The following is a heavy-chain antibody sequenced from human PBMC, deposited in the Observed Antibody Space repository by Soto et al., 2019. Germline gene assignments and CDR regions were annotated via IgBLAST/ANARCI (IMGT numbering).Heavy chain of an antibody. CDR1: GYTFTSYY. D-gene: IGHD2-2*01. CDR3: ARDAVXVVPAAISTYYYYGMDV. J-gene: IGHJ6*02. Sequence: GASVKVSCKASGYTFTSYYMHWVRQAPGQGLEWMGIINPSGGSTSYAQKFQGRVTMTRDTSTSTVYMELSSLRSEDTAVYYCARDAVXVVPAAISTYYYYGMDVWGQGTTVTVSS. V-gene: IGHV1-46*01. CDR2: INPSGGST.